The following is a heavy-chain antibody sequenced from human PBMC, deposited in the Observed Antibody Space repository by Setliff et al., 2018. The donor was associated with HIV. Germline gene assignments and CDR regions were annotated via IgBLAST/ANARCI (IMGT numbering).Heavy chain of an antibody. CDR3: ARARGPEGYFDS. J-gene: IGHJ4*02. CDR1: GGSISSSSYY. CDR2: IYYSGTT. V-gene: IGHV4-39*07. Sequence: SETLSLTCTVSGGSISSSSYYWGWIRQPPGKGLEWIGSIYYSGTTYYNPSLKSRLTISVDTSKNQFSLKMSSVTAADTAVYYCARARGPEGYFDSWGQGTLVTVSS. D-gene: IGHD3-10*01.